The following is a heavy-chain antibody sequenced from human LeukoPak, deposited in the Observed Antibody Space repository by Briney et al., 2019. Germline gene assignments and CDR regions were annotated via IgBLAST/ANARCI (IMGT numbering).Heavy chain of an antibody. D-gene: IGHD6-19*01. CDR2: ISSAGGTT. J-gene: IGHJ4*02. Sequence: GGSLRLSCSASGFTFSRSATHWVRQAPGRGLELVSSISSAGGTTYYADSAKGRFTISRDNSKNTLYLQMSSLRTEDTALYYCVKDTNNPGVAGGDYWGQGTLVTVSS. V-gene: IGHV3-64D*06. CDR3: VKDTNNPGVAGGDY. CDR1: GFTFSRSA.